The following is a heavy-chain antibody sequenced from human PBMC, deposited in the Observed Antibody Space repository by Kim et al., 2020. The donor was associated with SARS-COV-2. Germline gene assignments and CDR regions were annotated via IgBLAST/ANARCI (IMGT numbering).Heavy chain of an antibody. D-gene: IGHD3-16*01. J-gene: IGHJ4*02. V-gene: IGHV3-72*01. CDR2: TRNKANSYTT. CDR1: GFTFSDHY. Sequence: GGSLRLSCVASGFTFSDHYMDWDRQAPGKGLEWVGRTRNKANSYTTEYAASVKGRYTIPRDDSKNSLFLQMNSLKTEDTAVYFCARGGTSTLLDYWGQGTQVTVSS. CDR3: ARGGTSTLLDY.